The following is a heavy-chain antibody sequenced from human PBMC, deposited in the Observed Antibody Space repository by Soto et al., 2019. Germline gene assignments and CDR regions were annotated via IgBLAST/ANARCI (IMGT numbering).Heavy chain of an antibody. V-gene: IGHV1-69*13. CDR1: GGTFSSYA. D-gene: IGHD6-6*01. CDR3: ARDFGSSPNYYYYGMDV. J-gene: IGHJ6*02. CDR2: IIPIFGTA. Sequence: SVKVSCKASGGTFSSYAISWVRQAPGQGLEWMGGIIPIFGTANYAQKFQGRVTITADESTSTAYMELSSLRSEDTAVYYCARDFGSSPNYYYYGMDVWGQGTTVTVS.